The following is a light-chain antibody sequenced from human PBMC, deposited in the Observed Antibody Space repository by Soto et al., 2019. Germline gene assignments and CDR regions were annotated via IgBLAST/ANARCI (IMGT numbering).Light chain of an antibody. Sequence: DIQMTQSPSTLSASVGDRVTITCRARHSISTWLAWYQQKPGKAPKVLISEASNLQSGVPSRFSGSGSGTEFTLTISSLQPDDIGTYYCQEYSRYFGGGTKVDIK. V-gene: IGKV1-5*01. CDR2: EAS. CDR3: QEYSRY. J-gene: IGKJ4*01. CDR1: HSISTW.